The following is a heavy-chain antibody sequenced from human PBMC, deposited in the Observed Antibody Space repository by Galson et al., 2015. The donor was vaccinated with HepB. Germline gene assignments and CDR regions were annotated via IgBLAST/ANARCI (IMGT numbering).Heavy chain of an antibody. J-gene: IGHJ6*02. CDR3: ARVGPVGYYYYYGMDV. D-gene: IGHD1-26*01. V-gene: IGHV3-48*01. Sequence: SLRLSCAASGFTFSGYGMNWVRQAPGKGLEWVLYISSSSSNIYNADSVRGRFTISRDNAKNSLYLQMNSLRVEDTAVYYCARVGPVGYYYYYGMDVWGQGTTVTVSS. CDR1: GFTFSGYG. CDR2: ISSSSSNI.